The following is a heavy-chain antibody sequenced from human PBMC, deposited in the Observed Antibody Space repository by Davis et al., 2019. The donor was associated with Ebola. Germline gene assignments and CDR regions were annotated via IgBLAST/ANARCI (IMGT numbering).Heavy chain of an antibody. CDR3: ARGTDGIMITFGGVTRGPQETTHWFDP. J-gene: IGHJ5*02. D-gene: IGHD3-16*01. Sequence: PSETLSLTCTVSGGSISSGGYYWSWIRQHPGKGLEWIGYIYYSGSTYYNPSLKSRVTISVDTSKNQFSLKLSSVTAADTAVYYCARGTDGIMITFGGVTRGPQETTHWFDPWGQGTLVTVSS. CDR2: IYYSGST. V-gene: IGHV4-31*03. CDR1: GGSISSGGYY.